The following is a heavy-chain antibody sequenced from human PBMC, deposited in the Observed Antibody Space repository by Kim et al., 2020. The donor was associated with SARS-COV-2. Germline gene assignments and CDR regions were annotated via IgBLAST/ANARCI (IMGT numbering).Heavy chain of an antibody. CDR3: ARWEGITMLVDY. D-gene: IGHD3-22*01. J-gene: IGHJ4*02. V-gene: IGHV4-30-2*04. Sequence: YDHPSRKSRVTRAVDTSKNQFSLKLSSVSAADTAVYYCARWEGITMLVDYWGQGTLVTVSS.